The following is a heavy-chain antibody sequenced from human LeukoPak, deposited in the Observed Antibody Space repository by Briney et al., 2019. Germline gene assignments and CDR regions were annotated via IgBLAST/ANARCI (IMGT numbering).Heavy chain of an antibody. D-gene: IGHD3-16*01. CDR3: AKVGPDDDAFDS. Sequence: GGSVRLSCGASGFTFNHYAIHWVRHPPGKGLEWVSGISGNSGSIAYADSVKGRFTISRDNAKNSLYLQMNSLRPEDTALYYCAKVGPDDDAFDSWGQGTMVTVSS. CDR1: GFTFNHYA. V-gene: IGHV3-9*01. CDR2: ISGNSGSI. J-gene: IGHJ3*02.